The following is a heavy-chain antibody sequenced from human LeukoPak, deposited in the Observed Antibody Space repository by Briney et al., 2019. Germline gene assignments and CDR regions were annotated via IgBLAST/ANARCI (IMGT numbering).Heavy chain of an antibody. CDR3: ATYGSGRPTYYYYYMDV. V-gene: IGHV1-2*02. CDR1: GFTFTGYY. Sequence: ASVKVSCKASGFTFTGYYMHWVRQAPGQGLEWMGWINPNSGGTNYAQKFQGRVTMTRDTSISTAYMEVSRLTSDDTAVYYCATYGSGRPTYYYYYMDVWGKGTTVTVSS. CDR2: INPNSGGT. J-gene: IGHJ6*03. D-gene: IGHD3-10*01.